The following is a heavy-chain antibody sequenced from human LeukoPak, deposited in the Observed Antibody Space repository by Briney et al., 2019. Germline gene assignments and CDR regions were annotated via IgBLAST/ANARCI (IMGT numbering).Heavy chain of an antibody. Sequence: GGSLRLSCAASGFTFSSYGMHWVRQAPGKGLEWVAFIRYDGRNKYYADSVKGRFTISRDNSKNTLYLQMNSLRAEDTAVYYCAKDWRDYGDYRGYFDYWGQGTLVTVPS. CDR1: GFTFSSYG. CDR2: IRYDGRNK. J-gene: IGHJ4*02. D-gene: IGHD4-17*01. V-gene: IGHV3-30*02. CDR3: AKDWRDYGDYRGYFDY.